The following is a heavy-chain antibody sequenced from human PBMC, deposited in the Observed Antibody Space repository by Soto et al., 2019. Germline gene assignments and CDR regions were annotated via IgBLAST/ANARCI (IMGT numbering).Heavy chain of an antibody. CDR1: GFTFSSYG. Sequence: QVQLVESGGGVVQPGRFLRLSCAASGFTFSSYGMHWVRQAPGKGLEWVAVISYDGSNKYYADSVKGRFTISRDNSKNTLYLQMNSLRAEDTAVYYCAKDGYGSGSYYISRLFVRGMDVWGQGTTVTVSS. J-gene: IGHJ6*02. CDR2: ISYDGSNK. D-gene: IGHD3-10*01. V-gene: IGHV3-30*18. CDR3: AKDGYGSGSYYISRLFVRGMDV.